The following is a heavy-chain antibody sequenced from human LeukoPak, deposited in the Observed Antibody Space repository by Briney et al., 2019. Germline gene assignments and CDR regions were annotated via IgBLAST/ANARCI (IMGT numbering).Heavy chain of an antibody. CDR2: INSDGSST. CDR1: GFTFSSYW. Sequence: PGGSLRLSCAASGFTFSSYWMHWVRHAPGKGLVWVSRINSDGSSTSYADSVKGRFTISRDNAKNTLYLQMNSLRAEDTAVYYCARDFDRGSGWLRLGGYLDYWGQGTLVAVSS. D-gene: IGHD6-19*01. CDR3: ARDFDRGSGWLRLGGYLDY. V-gene: IGHV3-74*01. J-gene: IGHJ4*02.